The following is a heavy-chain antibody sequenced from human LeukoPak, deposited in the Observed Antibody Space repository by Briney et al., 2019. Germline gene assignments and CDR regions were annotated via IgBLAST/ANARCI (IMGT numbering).Heavy chain of an antibody. CDR3: AGDYGSGVRGVIMDWFDP. D-gene: IGHD3-10*01. J-gene: IGHJ5*02. V-gene: IGHV4-31*03. Sequence: SETLSLTCTVSGGSISSGGYYWSWIRQHPGKGLEWIGYIYYSGSTYYNPSLKSRVTISVDTSKNQFSLKLSSVTAADTAVYYCAGDYGSGVRGVIMDWFDPWGQGTLVTVSS. CDR1: GGSISSGGYY. CDR2: IYYSGST.